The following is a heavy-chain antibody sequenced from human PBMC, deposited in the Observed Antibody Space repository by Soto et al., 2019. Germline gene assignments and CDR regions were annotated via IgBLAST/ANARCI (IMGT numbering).Heavy chain of an antibody. CDR2: IRSKAYGGTT. J-gene: IGHJ4*02. CDR3: TRKGAGATSDLDY. D-gene: IGHD1-26*01. V-gene: IGHV3-49*04. CDR1: GFTFGDYA. Sequence: LRLSCTASGFTFGDYAMSWVRQAPGKGLEWVGFIRSKAYGGTTEYAASVKGRFTISRDDSKSIAYLQMNSLKTEDTAVYYCTRKGAGATSDLDYWGQGTLVTVSS.